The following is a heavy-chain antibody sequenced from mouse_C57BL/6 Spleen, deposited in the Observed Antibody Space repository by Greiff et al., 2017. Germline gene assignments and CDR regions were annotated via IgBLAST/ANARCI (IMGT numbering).Heavy chain of an antibody. CDR2: ISSGGDYI. CDR3: TRGDLITTVVYWYFDV. V-gene: IGHV5-9-1*02. Sequence: EVMLVESGEGLVKPGGSLKLSCAASGFTFSSYAMSWVRQTPEKRLEWVAYISSGGDYIYYADTVKGRFTISRDNARNTLYLQMSSLKSEDTAMYYCTRGDLITTVVYWYFDVWGTGTTVTVSS. J-gene: IGHJ1*03. CDR1: GFTFSSYA. D-gene: IGHD1-1*01.